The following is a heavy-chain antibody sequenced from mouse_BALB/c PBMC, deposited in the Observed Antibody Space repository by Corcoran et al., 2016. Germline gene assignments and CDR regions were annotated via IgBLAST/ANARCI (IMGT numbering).Heavy chain of an antibody. CDR2: IDPANGNT. CDR3: ARWDWYFDV. V-gene: IGHV14-3*02. Sequence: EVQLQQSGAELVKPGASVKLSCKASGFNIKDTYLHWVKQRPEQGLEWIGRIDPANGNTRYDPKFQGKATITADTSSNTAYLQLSSLTSEDTAVYYCARWDWYFDVWGAGTTVTVSS. CDR1: GFNIKDTY. J-gene: IGHJ1*01.